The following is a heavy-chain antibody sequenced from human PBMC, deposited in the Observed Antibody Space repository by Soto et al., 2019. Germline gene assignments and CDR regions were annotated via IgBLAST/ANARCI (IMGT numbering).Heavy chain of an antibody. J-gene: IGHJ4*01. D-gene: IGHD3-10*01. CDR3: YLDF. Sequence: PGRSLRLSCAASGFPFPQYDMNWVRQAPGKGLEWVAAVGRFGNTYYRDSVRGRFTISRDDSRNLVYYCARDSGYGSGASVNHYLDFWGRGTLVTVSS. CDR2: VGRFGNT. CDR1: GFPFPQYD. V-gene: IGHV3-23*01.